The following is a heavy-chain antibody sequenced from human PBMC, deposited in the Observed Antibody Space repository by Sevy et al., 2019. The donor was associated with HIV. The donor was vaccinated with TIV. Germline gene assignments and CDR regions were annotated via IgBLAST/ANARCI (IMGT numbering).Heavy chain of an antibody. CDR3: ARAIGTQVAGLYYFDY. CDR2: IYHSGYS. D-gene: IGHD6-19*01. CDR1: GYSISSDYY. Sequence: SETLSLTCAVSGYSISSDYYWGWIRQPPGKGLEWIGGIYHSGYSYYNPSLKRRVIISVDTSKNQFSLKLRSVAAADTAVYYCARAIGTQVAGLYYFDYWGQGTLVTVSS. J-gene: IGHJ4*02. V-gene: IGHV4-38-2*01.